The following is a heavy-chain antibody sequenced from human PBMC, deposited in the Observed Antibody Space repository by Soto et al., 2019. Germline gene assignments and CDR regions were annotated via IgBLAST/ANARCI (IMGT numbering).Heavy chain of an antibody. V-gene: IGHV3-21*01. CDR2: ISSSSSYI. J-gene: IGHJ6*03. Sequence: GGSLRLSCAASGFTFSSYSMNWVRQAPGKGLEWVSSISSSSSYIYYADSVKGRFTISRDNAKNSLYLQMNSLRAEDTAVYYCARGILLELPYYYYYMDVWGKGTTVTVSS. CDR3: ARGILLELPYYYYYMDV. D-gene: IGHD1-7*01. CDR1: GFTFSSYS.